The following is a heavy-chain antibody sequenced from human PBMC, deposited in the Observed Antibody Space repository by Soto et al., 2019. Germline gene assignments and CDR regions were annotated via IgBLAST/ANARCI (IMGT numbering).Heavy chain of an antibody. J-gene: IGHJ4*02. CDR2: INPNSGGT. Sequence: ASVKVSCKASGYTFTGYYMHWVRQAPGQGLEWMGWINPNSGGTNYAQKFQGWVTMTRGTSISTAYMELSRLRSDDTAVYYCARAGYCSSTSCYTLDYWGQGTLVTVSS. CDR3: ARAGYCSSTSCYTLDY. CDR1: GYTFTGYY. V-gene: IGHV1-2*04. D-gene: IGHD2-2*02.